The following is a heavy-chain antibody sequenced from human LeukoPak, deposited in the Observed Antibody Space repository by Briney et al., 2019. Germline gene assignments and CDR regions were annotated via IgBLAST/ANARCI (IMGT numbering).Heavy chain of an antibody. CDR1: GFTFSSYR. CDR2: ISTRSSHI. J-gene: IGHJ4*02. CDR3: AREGAAVGGTMDY. Sequence: GGSLRLSCAASGFTFSSYRMNWVRQAPGKGLQWVSSISTRSSHIYYTDSVKGRFTISRDNAKNSLYLQMTGLRVDDTAVYYCAREGAAVGGTMDYWGQGTLVTVSS. D-gene: IGHD6-19*01. V-gene: IGHV3-21*06.